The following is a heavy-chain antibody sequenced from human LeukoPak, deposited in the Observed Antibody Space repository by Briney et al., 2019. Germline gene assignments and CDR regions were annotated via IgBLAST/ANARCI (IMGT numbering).Heavy chain of an antibody. CDR2: LHVSGNT. CDR1: GGSLENNH. J-gene: IGHJ4*02. D-gene: IGHD1-26*01. Sequence: PETLSLTCAVSGGSLENNHWAWIRLPAGKGLEWIGRLHVSGNTNFNPSLKSRVTISVDTSKNQFSLKMTSMTAADTAVYFCARDPLRSSFDSWGPGILVTVAP. V-gene: IGHV4-4*07. CDR3: ARDPLRSSFDS.